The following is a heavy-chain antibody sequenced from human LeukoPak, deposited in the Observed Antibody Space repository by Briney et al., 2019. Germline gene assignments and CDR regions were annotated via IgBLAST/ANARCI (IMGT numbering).Heavy chain of an antibody. CDR3: ARDREIMPTDCSGGSCYSRPRFDY. Sequence: GASVNVSCKASEGPFSRYATTWVRQAPRQRGEWMGRTLPILGMANYAQKFQGRGTITADKSTSTAYMELRSLRSEDTAVYYCARDREIMPTDCSGGSCYSRPRFDYWGQGTLVTVSS. CDR1: EGPFSRYA. J-gene: IGHJ4*02. D-gene: IGHD2-15*01. CDR2: TLPILGMA. V-gene: IGHV1-69*04.